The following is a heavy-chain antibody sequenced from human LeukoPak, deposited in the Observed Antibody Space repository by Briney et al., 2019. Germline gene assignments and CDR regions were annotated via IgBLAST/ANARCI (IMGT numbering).Heavy chain of an antibody. CDR3: ATAPNSGSYYRPDY. CDR2: ISSSGGST. D-gene: IGHD1-26*01. CDR1: GFTLSSYA. Sequence: AGGSLRLSCAASGFTLSSYAMSWVRQAPGKGLQWVSGISSSGGSTYYVDSVKGRFTISTDNSKNTLYLQMNSLKTEDTAVYYCATAPNSGSYYRPDYWGQGTLVTVSS. V-gene: IGHV3-23*01. J-gene: IGHJ4*02.